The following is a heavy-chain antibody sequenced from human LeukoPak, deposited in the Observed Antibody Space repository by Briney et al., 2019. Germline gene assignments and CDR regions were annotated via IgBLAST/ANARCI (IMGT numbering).Heavy chain of an antibody. CDR1: GYTFTSYY. CDR2: INPIGGTT. D-gene: IGHD3-3*01. CDR3: ARDPYYDSWSGYYFTGDY. J-gene: IGHJ4*02. V-gene: IGHV1-46*01. Sequence: AAGKCSCNASGYTFTSYYMHWVRHAPGQGLEWIGIINPIGGTTSYAQKCHSRVTMTRHTSTTTAYMQLSSLRSEDLALYYCARDPYYDSWSGYYFTGDYWGQGPLVTVSS.